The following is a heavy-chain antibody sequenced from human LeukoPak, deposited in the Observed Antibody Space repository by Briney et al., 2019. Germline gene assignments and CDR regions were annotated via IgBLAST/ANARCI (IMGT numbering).Heavy chain of an antibody. CDR3: ARDWGIVGASPFDY. J-gene: IGHJ4*02. CDR1: GFTFSSYA. Sequence: HPGGSLRLSCAASGFTFSSYAMHWVSQAPGKGMEWVAVISFDGTNTFYADSVKGRFTISRDNSKNTLYLQMNTLRAEDTAVYYCARDWGIVGASPFDYCGQGPLVTVSS. D-gene: IGHD1-26*01. V-gene: IGHV3-30-3*01. CDR2: ISFDGTNT.